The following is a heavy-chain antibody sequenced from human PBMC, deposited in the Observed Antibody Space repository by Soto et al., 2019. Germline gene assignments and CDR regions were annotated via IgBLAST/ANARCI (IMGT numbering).Heavy chain of an antibody. CDR2: MNPNSGNT. J-gene: IGHJ4*02. D-gene: IGHD5-18*01. CDR1: GYNFTSYD. V-gene: IGHV1-8*01. CDR3: ARGSNRYGYVLDY. Sequence: QVQLVQSGAEVKKPGASVKVSCKSSGYNFTSYDLNWVLQATGPGLEWMGWMNPNSGNTGYAQKVQGRVTMTMHTYISTDYMELSSLRAEDKAVYYCARGSNRYGYVLDYWGQGTLVTVSS.